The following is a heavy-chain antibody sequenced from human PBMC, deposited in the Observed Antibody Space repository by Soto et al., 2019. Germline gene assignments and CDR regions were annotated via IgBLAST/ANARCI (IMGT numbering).Heavy chain of an antibody. V-gene: IGHV1-18*01. Sequence: ASVKVSCKASGGTFSSYTISWVRQAPGQGLEWMGRIIPILGNTNYAQKLQGRVTMTTDTSTSTAYMELRSLRSDDTAVYYCARDGKYYDILTGPDYWGQGTLVTVSS. J-gene: IGHJ4*02. D-gene: IGHD3-9*01. CDR1: GGTFSSYT. CDR2: IIPILGNT. CDR3: ARDGKYYDILTGPDY.